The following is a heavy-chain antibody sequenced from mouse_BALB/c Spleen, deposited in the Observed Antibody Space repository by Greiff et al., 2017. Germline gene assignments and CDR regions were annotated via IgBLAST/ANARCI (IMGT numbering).Heavy chain of an antibody. V-gene: IGHV3-6*02. CDR3: ARVVITTEGFAY. Sequence: VQLKESGPGLVKPSQSLSLTCSVTGYSITSGYYWNWIRQFPGNKLEWMGYISYDGSNNYNPSLKNRISITRDTSKNQFFLKLNSVTTEDTATYYCARVVITTEGFAYWGQGTLVTVSA. CDR1: GYSITSGYY. J-gene: IGHJ3*01. D-gene: IGHD2-4*01. CDR2: ISYDGSN.